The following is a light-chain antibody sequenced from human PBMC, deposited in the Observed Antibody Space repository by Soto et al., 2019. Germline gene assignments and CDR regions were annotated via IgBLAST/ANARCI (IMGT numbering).Light chain of an antibody. CDR3: PDFGSTPWS. CDR2: GAS. Sequence: EVVLTQSPGTLSLSPGERATLSCRASQSVSSTYLAWYQQRPGQAPRLLIYGASTRATDIPDRISGSGSGTDFPFHVSRMGPGSFCVDFFPDFGSTPWSFGQGTKVEIK. CDR1: QSVSSTY. V-gene: IGKV3-20*01. J-gene: IGKJ1*01.